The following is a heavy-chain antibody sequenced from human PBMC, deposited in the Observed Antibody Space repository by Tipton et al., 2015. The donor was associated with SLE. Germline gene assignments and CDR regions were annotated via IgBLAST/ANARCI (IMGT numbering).Heavy chain of an antibody. V-gene: IGHV3-30*02. D-gene: IGHD5-12*01. J-gene: IGHJ4*02. Sequence: SLRLSCAASGFTFSSYDIHWVRQPPGKGLEWVAFIRYDGNNEFYADSVKGRFTISRDNSKNTLYLQMNSLREEDTAVYYCAKLIQEIVAPWDCWGQGTLVAVSS. CDR2: IRYDGNNE. CDR1: GFTFSSYD. CDR3: AKLIQEIVAPWDC.